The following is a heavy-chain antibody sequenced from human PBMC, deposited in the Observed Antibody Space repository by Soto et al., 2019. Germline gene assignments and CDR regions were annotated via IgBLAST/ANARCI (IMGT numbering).Heavy chain of an antibody. CDR3: DRVPEY. D-gene: IGHD2-2*01. CDR2: IYYSGST. CDR1: GGSISSYY. V-gene: IGHV4-59*12. Sequence: SETLSLTCTVSGGSISSYYWSWIRQPPGKGLEWIGYIYYSGSTNYNPSLKSRVTISVDTSKNQFSLKLSSVTAADTAVYYCDRVPEYWGQGILVTVSS. J-gene: IGHJ4*02.